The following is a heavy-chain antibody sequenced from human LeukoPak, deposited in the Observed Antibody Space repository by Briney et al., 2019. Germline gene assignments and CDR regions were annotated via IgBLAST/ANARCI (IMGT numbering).Heavy chain of an antibody. D-gene: IGHD3-22*01. CDR1: GYTFTGYY. J-gene: IGHJ1*01. Sequence: ASVKVSCKASGYTFTGYYMHWVRQAPGQGLEWMGRINPNSGGTSYAQKFQGRVTMTRDTSISTAYMELSRLRSDDTAVYYCASDPYLDSSGYYGYFQHWGQGTLVTVSS. CDR3: ASDPYLDSSGYYGYFQH. CDR2: INPNSGGT. V-gene: IGHV1-2*06.